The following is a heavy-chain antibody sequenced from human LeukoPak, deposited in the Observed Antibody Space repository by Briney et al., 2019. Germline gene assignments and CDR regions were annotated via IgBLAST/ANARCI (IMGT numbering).Heavy chain of an antibody. V-gene: IGHV3-74*01. CDR3: ARAVDTAASDAFDI. CDR2: IHSDGSRT. D-gene: IGHD5-18*01. Sequence: GGSLTLSCAASEISFSGYWMHWVRQGPGKGLVWVSRIHSDGSRTNYADSVKGRFTISRDNAKNTLYLQMNSLRAEDTAAYYCARAVDTAASDAFDIWGQGTVVTVSS. J-gene: IGHJ3*02. CDR1: EISFSGYW.